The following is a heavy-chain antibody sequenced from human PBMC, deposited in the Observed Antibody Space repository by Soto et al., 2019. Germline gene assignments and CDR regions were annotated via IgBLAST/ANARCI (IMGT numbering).Heavy chain of an antibody. CDR3: ARVVRRRGYYYYGMDV. J-gene: IGHJ6*02. CDR1: GFTFSSYG. D-gene: IGHD2-15*01. Sequence: QVQLVESGGGVVQPGRSLRLSCAASGFTFSSYGMHWVRQAPGKGLEWVAVIWYDGSNKYYADSVKGRFTISRDNSKNTLHLQMNSLRAENTAVYYCARVVRRRGYYYYGMDVWGQGTTVTVSS. V-gene: IGHV3-33*01. CDR2: IWYDGSNK.